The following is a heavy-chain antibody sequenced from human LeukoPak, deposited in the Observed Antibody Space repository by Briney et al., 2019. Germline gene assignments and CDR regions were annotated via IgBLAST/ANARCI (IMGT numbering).Heavy chain of an antibody. D-gene: IGHD3-10*01. CDR1: GFTVSSNY. Sequence: PGGSLRLSCAASGFTVSSNYISWVRQAPGKGLEWVSAISGSGGSTYYADSVKGRFTISRDNSKNTLYLQMNSLRAEDTAVYYCAKHSKAVLWPEARTPFDPWGQGTLVTVSS. CDR2: ISGSGGST. J-gene: IGHJ5*02. CDR3: AKHSKAVLWPEARTPFDP. V-gene: IGHV3-23*01.